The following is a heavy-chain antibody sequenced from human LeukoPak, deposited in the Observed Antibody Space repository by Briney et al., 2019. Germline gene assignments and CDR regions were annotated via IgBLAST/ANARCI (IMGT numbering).Heavy chain of an antibody. D-gene: IGHD3-10*01. J-gene: IGHJ4*02. CDR1: GFTFSSYA. V-gene: IGHV3-23*01. CDR2: ISGSGGST. CDR3: AKDLTWFGELPHDY. Sequence: SGGSLRLSCAASGFTFSSYAMSWVRQAPGKGLEWVSAISGSGGSTYYADSVKGRFTISRDNSKNTLYLQMNSLRAEDTAVYYCAKDLTWFGELPHDYRGQGTLVTVSS.